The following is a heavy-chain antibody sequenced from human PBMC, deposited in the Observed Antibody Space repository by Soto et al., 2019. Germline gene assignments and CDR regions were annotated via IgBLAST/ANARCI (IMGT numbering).Heavy chain of an antibody. Sequence: TGGSLRLSCVASGFTFSSYGMHWVRQAPGKGLEWVAIISYDGSNTYYADSVKGRFTISRDNSKNTLYLQMNSLRAEDTAVYYCATHGPFGYYFYGMDVWGQGTTVTVSS. CDR1: GFTFSSYG. CDR2: ISYDGSNT. CDR3: ATHGPFGYYFYGMDV. D-gene: IGHD3-10*01. J-gene: IGHJ6*02. V-gene: IGHV3-30*03.